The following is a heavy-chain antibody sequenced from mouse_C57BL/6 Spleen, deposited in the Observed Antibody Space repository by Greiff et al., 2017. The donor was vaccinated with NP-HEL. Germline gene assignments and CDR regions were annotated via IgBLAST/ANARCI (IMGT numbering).Heavy chain of an antibody. CDR2: IWTGGGT. D-gene: IGHD1-1*01. CDR3: ARIYYYGSWGYYFDY. V-gene: IGHV2-9-1*01. CDR1: GFSLTSYA. J-gene: IGHJ2*01. Sequence: QVQLQESGPGLVAPSQCLSITCTVSGFSLTSYAISWVRQPPGKGLEWLGVIWTGGGTNYNSALKSRLSISKDNSKSQVFLKMNSLQTDDTARYYCARIYYYGSWGYYFDYWGQGTTLTVSS.